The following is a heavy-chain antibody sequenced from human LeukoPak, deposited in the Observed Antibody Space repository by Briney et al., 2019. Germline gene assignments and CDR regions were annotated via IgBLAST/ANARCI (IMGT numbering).Heavy chain of an antibody. CDR1: GGSISSSSYY. V-gene: IGHV4-39*07. J-gene: IGHJ4*02. CDR3: ARESSDCSSTSCYPVG. Sequence: SETLSLTCTVSGGSISSSSYYWGWIRQPPGKGLEWIGSIYYSGSTYYNPSLKSRVTISIDTSKNQFSLKLSSVTAADTAVYYCARESSDCSSTSCYPVGWGQGTLVTVSS. CDR2: IYYSGST. D-gene: IGHD2-2*01.